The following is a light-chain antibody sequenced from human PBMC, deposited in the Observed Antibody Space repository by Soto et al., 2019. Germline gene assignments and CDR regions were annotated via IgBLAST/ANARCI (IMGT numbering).Light chain of an antibody. Sequence: DIQMTQSPSSLSASVGDRVTITCQASQDIRNFLNWYQHKPGKPPKLLIYDASTLERGAPSRFSGSGSGTDFTLTISSLQPEDIATYYCQQYNNLFTFGPGTKVDL. J-gene: IGKJ3*01. CDR2: DAS. CDR3: QQYNNLFT. V-gene: IGKV1-33*01. CDR1: QDIRNF.